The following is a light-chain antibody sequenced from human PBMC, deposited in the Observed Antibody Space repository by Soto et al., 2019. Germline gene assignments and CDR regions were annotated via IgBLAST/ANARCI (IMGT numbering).Light chain of an antibody. CDR3: QQRSNWPPSIT. J-gene: IGKJ5*01. V-gene: IGKV3-11*01. Sequence: EIVLTQSRGSLSVSPGARATLSFRASQSVSSNLAWYQQKPGQAPRLLIYGASSRATGIPARFSGSGSGTDFTLTISSLEPEDFAVYYCQQRSNWPPSITFGQGTLLEIK. CDR2: GAS. CDR1: QSVSSN.